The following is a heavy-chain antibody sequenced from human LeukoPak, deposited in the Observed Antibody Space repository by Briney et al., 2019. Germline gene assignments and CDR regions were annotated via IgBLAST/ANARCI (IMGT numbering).Heavy chain of an antibody. CDR3: ARHRYVDTAMGSNWFDP. D-gene: IGHD5-18*01. Sequence: PSETLSLTCTISGGSISGNGYYWGWIRQPPGKGLEWIGSIYYTGSTYYNPSLKSRVTISVETSKNQISLNLSSVTAADTAVYYCARHRYVDTAMGSNWFDPWGQGSLVTVSS. V-gene: IGHV4-39*01. CDR1: GGSISGNGYY. J-gene: IGHJ5*02. CDR2: IYYTGST.